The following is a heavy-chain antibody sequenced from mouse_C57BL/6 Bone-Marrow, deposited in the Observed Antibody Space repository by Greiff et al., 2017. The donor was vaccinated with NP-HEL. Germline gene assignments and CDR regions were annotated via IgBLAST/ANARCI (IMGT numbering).Heavy chain of an antibody. D-gene: IGHD1-1*01. CDR1: GYTFTSYW. J-gene: IGHJ2*01. CDR2: IHPNSGST. Sequence: VQLQQPGAELVKPGASVKLSCKASGYTFTSYWMHWVKQRPGQGLEWIGMIHPNSGSTNYNEKFKSKATLTVDKSSSTAYMQLSSLTSEDSAVYYCARSLITTLVDYWGQGTTLTVSS. CDR3: ARSLITTLVDY. V-gene: IGHV1-64*01.